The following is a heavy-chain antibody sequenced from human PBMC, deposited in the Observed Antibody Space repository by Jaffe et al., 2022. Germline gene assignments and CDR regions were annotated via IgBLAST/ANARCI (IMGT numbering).Heavy chain of an antibody. J-gene: IGHJ4*02. CDR3: ARLIRGSLDY. CDR2: IYTSGST. CDR1: GVSISSDSYS. D-gene: IGHD1-26*01. V-gene: IGHV4-61*02. Sequence: QVQLQESGPGLVKPSQTLSLTCTVSGVSISSDSYSWSWIRQPAGKGLQWIGHIYTSGSTYYSPSLKSRVTISVDTSKSQFSLELTSVTAADTAVYYCARLIRGSLDYWGPGTLVTVSS.